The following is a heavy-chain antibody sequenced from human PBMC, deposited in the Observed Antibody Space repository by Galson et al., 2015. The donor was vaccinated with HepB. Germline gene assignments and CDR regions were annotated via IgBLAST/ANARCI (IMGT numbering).Heavy chain of an antibody. CDR3: AHSLGLVGPYFDY. Sequence: PALVKPTQTLTLTCTFSGFSLRASGVGVGWIRQPPGKALEWLALISWNDDKYYSPFLRRRLTITKDTSKNQAILRMTNMDPVDTATYYCAHSLGLVGPYFDYWGQGILVTVSS. CDR1: GFSLRASGVG. CDR2: ISWNDDK. D-gene: IGHD2-8*02. V-gene: IGHV2-5*01. J-gene: IGHJ4*02.